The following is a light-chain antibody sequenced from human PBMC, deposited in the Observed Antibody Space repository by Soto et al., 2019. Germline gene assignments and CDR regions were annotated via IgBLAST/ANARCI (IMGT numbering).Light chain of an antibody. Sequence: PLSDSPSSLSASVRDRVTITCRASQGIGSYLAWYQQKPGEAPKLLIFAASTLQSGVPSRFSGSGSGTDFTLTISSLQAEDFATYYCQQLSTYPSTFGGGTKV. CDR2: AAS. J-gene: IGKJ4*01. CDR3: QQLSTYPST. V-gene: IGKV1-9*01. CDR1: QGIGSY.